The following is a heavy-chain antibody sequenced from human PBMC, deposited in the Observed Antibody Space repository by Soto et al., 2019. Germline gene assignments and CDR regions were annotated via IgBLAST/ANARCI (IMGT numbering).Heavy chain of an antibody. CDR2: ISSSGSTI. CDR3: ARGLRPRPYYYYYMDV. CDR1: GFTFSDYY. V-gene: IGHV3-11*01. J-gene: IGHJ6*03. Sequence: PGGSLRLPCAVFGFTFSDYYIRWILKAQGKGLEWVSYISSSGSTIYYADSVKGRFTISRDNAKNSLYLQMNSLRAEDTAVYYCARGLRPRPYYYYYMDVWGKGTTVTVSS. D-gene: IGHD5-12*01.